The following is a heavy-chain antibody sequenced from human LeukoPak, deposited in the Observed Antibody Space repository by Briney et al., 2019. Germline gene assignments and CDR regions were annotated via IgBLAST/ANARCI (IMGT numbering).Heavy chain of an antibody. CDR3: ATGPTVTKLHYYYYYMDV. CDR1: GYTLTELS. Sequence: ASVKVSCKVSGYTLTELSMHWVRQAPGKGLEWMGGFDSEDGETIYAQKFQGRVTMTEDTSTDTAYMELSSLRSEDTAVYYCATGPTVTKLHYYYYYMDVWGKGTTVTVSS. D-gene: IGHD4-11*01. V-gene: IGHV1-24*01. J-gene: IGHJ6*03. CDR2: FDSEDGET.